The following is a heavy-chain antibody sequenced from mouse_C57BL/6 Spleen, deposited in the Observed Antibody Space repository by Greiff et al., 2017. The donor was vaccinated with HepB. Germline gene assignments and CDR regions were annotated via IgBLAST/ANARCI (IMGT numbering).Heavy chain of an antibody. Sequence: QVQLQQSGPELVKPGASVKISCKASGYAFSSSWMNWVKQRPGKGLEWIGRIYPGDGDTNYNGKFKGKATLTADKSSSTAYMQLSSLTSEDSAVYFCARAGYYGSREESDYWGQGTTLTVSS. D-gene: IGHD1-1*01. J-gene: IGHJ2*01. CDR3: ARAGYYGSREESDY. CDR2: IYPGDGDT. CDR1: GYAFSSSW. V-gene: IGHV1-82*01.